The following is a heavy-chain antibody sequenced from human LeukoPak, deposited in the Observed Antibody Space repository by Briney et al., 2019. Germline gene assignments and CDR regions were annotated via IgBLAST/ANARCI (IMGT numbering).Heavy chain of an antibody. D-gene: IGHD3-3*01. CDR3: ARLPSHYYCWRIYYMDV. CDR1: GGSFSGYY. J-gene: IGHJ6*03. Sequence: WDTLALTCAVYGGSFSGYYWSWIRQPPGRGLEWIGEINHSGSTNYNPSLKSRVTISIDTSKNQFSLKLGSVTAADPAVYYCARLPSHYYCWRIYYMDVWGKGTTVTVSS. V-gene: IGHV4-34*01. CDR2: INHSGST.